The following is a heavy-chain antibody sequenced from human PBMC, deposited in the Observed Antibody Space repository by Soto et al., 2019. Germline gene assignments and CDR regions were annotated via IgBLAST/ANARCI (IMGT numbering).Heavy chain of an antibody. CDR3: TRRELRRENYYGMDV. D-gene: IGHD1-26*01. V-gene: IGHV3-73*01. Sequence: GGSLRLSCAASGFTFSGSAMHWVRQASGKGLEWVGRIRSKANSYATAYAASVKGRFTISRDDSKNTAYLQMNSLKTEDTAVYYCTRRELRRENYYGMDVWGQGTTVTVSS. J-gene: IGHJ6*02. CDR1: GFTFSGSA. CDR2: IRSKANSYAT.